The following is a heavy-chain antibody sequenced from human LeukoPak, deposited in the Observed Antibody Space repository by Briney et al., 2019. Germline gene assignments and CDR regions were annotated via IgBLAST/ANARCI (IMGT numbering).Heavy chain of an antibody. CDR3: AKRGYCSSTSCYVNYDAFDI. V-gene: IGHV3-23*01. J-gene: IGHJ3*02. Sequence: GGSLRLSCAASGFTFGSYAMSWVRQAPGKGLEWVSAISGSGGSTYYAGSVKGRFTISRDNSKNTLYLQMNSLRAEDTAVYYCAKRGYCSSTSCYVNYDAFDIWGQGTMVTVSS. CDR2: ISGSGGST. D-gene: IGHD2-2*01. CDR1: GFTFGSYA.